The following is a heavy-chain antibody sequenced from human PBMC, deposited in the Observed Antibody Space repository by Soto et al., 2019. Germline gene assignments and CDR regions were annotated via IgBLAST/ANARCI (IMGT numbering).Heavy chain of an antibody. CDR3: ARDRGLTTTVTPGGADY. CDR1: GFTSSSYV. Sequence: GGSLSLSCAASGFTSSSYVMSCVRQAPGKGLEWVSAISNNGGNTYYADSVKGRFTISRDNSKNTLYLQMNSLRAEDTAVYYCARDRGLTTTVTPGGADYWGQGTLVTVSS. V-gene: IGHV3-23*01. D-gene: IGHD4-17*01. J-gene: IGHJ4*02. CDR2: ISNNGGNT.